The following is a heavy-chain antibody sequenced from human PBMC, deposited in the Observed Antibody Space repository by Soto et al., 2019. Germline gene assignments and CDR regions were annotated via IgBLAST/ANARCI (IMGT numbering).Heavy chain of an antibody. D-gene: IGHD3-3*01. CDR1: GGSISSGGYY. CDR3: ARDTAYTIFGVVAANWFDP. J-gene: IGHJ5*02. CDR2: IYYSGST. Sequence: TLSLTCTVSGGSISSGGYYWSWIRQHPGKGLEWIGYIYYSGSTYYDPSLKSRVTISVDTSKNQFSLKLSSVTAADTAVYYCARDTAYTIFGVVAANWFDPWGQGTLVTVSS. V-gene: IGHV4-31*03.